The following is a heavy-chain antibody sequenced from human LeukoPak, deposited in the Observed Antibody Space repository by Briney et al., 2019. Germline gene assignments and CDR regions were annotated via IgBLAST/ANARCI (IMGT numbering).Heavy chain of an antibody. D-gene: IGHD6-13*01. Sequence: ASVTVSYTSSGYTFTDYYMHWVRQAPGQGLEWMGWINPNSGGTNYAQKFQGRVTMTTDTSISTAYMEVSRLRSDDTAVYYCARVRIGQQLDKYYYYAMDFWGQGTTVTVSS. J-gene: IGHJ6*02. CDR3: ARVRIGQQLDKYYYYAMDF. CDR1: GYTFTDYY. CDR2: INPNSGGT. V-gene: IGHV1-2*02.